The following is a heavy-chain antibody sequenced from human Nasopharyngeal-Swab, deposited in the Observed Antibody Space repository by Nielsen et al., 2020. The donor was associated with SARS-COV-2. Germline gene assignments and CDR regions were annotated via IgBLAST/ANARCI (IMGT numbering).Heavy chain of an antibody. CDR2: IKQDGSEK. CDR1: GFTFSSYW. Sequence: GESLKISCAASGFTFSSYWMSWVRQAPGKGLEWVANIKQDGSEKYYVDSVKGRFTISGDNAKNSLYLQMNSLRAEDTAVYYCARDTGSGWSMDVWGQGTTVTVSS. V-gene: IGHV3-7*01. D-gene: IGHD6-19*01. J-gene: IGHJ6*02. CDR3: ARDTGSGWSMDV.